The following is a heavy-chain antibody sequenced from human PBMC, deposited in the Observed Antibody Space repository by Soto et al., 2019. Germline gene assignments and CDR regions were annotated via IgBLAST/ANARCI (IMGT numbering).Heavy chain of an antibody. D-gene: IGHD2-15*01. V-gene: IGHV3-33*01. CDR3: AREGANCSGGSCYFNYYYGMDV. CDR1: GFTFSSYG. CDR2: IWYDGSNK. J-gene: IGHJ6*02. Sequence: QVQLVESGGGVVQPGRSLRLSCAASGFTFSSYGMHWVRQAPGKGLEWVAVIWYDGSNKYYADSVKGRFTISRDNSKNTLYLQMNRLRAEDTAVYYCAREGANCSGGSCYFNYYYGMDVWGQGTTVTVSS.